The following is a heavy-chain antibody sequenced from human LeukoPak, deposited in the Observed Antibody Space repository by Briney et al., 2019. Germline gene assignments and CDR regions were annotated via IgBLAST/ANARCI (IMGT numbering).Heavy chain of an antibody. CDR3: ARGPAIVMDV. D-gene: IGHD2-15*01. Sequence: GGSLTLSCAASGFTFSSYWMHWVRQPPGQGLVWVSRINSDGSSTSYADSVKGRFTISRDNAKNTLYLQMNRLRAEDTGVYYCARGPAIVMDVWGQGTTVTVSS. CDR1: GFTFSSYW. CDR2: INSDGSST. J-gene: IGHJ6*02. V-gene: IGHV3-74*01.